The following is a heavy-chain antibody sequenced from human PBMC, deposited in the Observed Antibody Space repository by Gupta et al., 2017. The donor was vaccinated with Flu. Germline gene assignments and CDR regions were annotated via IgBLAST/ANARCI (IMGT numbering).Heavy chain of an antibody. J-gene: IGHJ6*02. V-gene: IGHV3-7*01. CDR2: INQYGSKK. CDR3: ARDAYSNLNV. D-gene: IGHD4-11*01. Sequence: EVQLVESGGGLVQPGGYLRISCAASGFTFSNYGMTWVRQAPGKGLEWVANINQYGSKKYYVDSVKGRFTVSRDNAKNSVYLQMNSLRGEDTAVYYCARDAYSNLNVWGQGTTVTVSS. CDR1: GFTFSNYG.